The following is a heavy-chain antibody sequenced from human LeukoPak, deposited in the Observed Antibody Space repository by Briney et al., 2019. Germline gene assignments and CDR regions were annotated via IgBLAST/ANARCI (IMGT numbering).Heavy chain of an antibody. J-gene: IGHJ4*02. CDR2: IHYSGYI. CDR3: TKAFGIVRGET. V-gene: IGHV4-59*01. Sequence: SETLSLTCSVSGGSIGSYYWNWIRQPPGKGLEWIGCIHYSGYISYNPSLESRVTISADTSKDQFSLKMSSVTAADTAVYYCTKAFGIVRGETWGQGTLVTVSS. CDR1: GGSIGSYY. D-gene: IGHD3-10*01.